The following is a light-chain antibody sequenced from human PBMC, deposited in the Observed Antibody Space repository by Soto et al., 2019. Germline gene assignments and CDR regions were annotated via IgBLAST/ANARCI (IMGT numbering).Light chain of an antibody. CDR1: QSVSSN. Sequence: EIVMTQSPATLSVSPGERATLSCRASQSVSSNLAWYQQKPGQAPRLLIYDASSRATGIPDRFSGSGSGTEFTLGISRLEPEDFAVYYCQQYGSSGTLGQGTKVDIK. J-gene: IGKJ1*01. V-gene: IGKV3-20*01. CDR3: QQYGSSGT. CDR2: DAS.